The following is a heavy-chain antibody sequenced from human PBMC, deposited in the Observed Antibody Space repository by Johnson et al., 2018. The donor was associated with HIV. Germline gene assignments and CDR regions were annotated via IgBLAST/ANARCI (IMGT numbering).Heavy chain of an antibody. J-gene: IGHJ3*01. CDR2: IWYDGSNK. V-gene: IGHV3-30*02. Sequence: QVQLVESGGGLVQPGGSLRLSCAASGFTFSSYGMHWVRQAPGKGLEWVAVIWYDGSNKYYADSVKGRFTISRDNSKNTLYLLIDSLRTEDTALYYCAKDMAYGDYLFRNAFDVWGQGTMVTVSS. CDR3: AKDMAYGDYLFRNAFDV. CDR1: GFTFSSYG. D-gene: IGHD4-17*01.